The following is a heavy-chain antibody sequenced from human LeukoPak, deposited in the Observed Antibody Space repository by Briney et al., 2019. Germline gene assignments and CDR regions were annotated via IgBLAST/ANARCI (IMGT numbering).Heavy chain of an antibody. CDR2: ISSSSSYI. J-gene: IGHJ4*02. CDR3: ARVVYDFWSGYSDY. V-gene: IGHV3-21*01. CDR1: GFTFSSYS. D-gene: IGHD3-3*01. Sequence: PGGSLRLSCAASGFTFSSYSMNWVRQAPGKGLEWVSSISSSSSYIYYADSVKGRFTISRDNAKNSLYLQMNSLRAEDTAVYYCARVVYDFWSGYSDYWGQGTLVTVSS.